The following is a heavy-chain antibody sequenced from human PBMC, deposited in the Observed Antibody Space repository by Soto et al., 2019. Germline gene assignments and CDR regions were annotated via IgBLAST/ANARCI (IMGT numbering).Heavy chain of an antibody. CDR2: IIPIFGTA. CDR1: GGTFSNYA. V-gene: IGHV1-69*13. Sequence: SVKDPCKASGGTFSNYAIRWVLQAPGQGLEWMGGIIPIFGTANEAQKFQGRVTITADESTSTAYMELSSLRTEETAVYYWARGGVNNRFDPWAQGTLVTISS. CDR3: ARGGVNNRFDP. D-gene: IGHD3-10*01. J-gene: IGHJ5*02.